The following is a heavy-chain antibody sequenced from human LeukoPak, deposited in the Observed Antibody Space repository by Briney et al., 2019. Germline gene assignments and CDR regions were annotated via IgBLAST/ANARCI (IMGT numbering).Heavy chain of an antibody. J-gene: IGHJ4*02. D-gene: IGHD2-21*01. CDR1: GFTFSSYE. Sequence: PGGSLRLSCAASGFTFSSYEMNWVRQAPGKGLEWVSYISSSGSTIYYADSVKGRFTISRDNAKNSLYLQMNSLRAEDTAVYYCARVLSLFYFDYWGQRTLVTVSS. CDR3: ARVLSLFYFDY. CDR2: ISSSGSTI. V-gene: IGHV3-48*03.